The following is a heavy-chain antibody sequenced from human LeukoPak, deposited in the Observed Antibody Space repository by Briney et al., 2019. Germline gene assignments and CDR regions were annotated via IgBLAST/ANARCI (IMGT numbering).Heavy chain of an antibody. CDR2: INPSGGST. CDR1: GYTFTSYY. J-gene: IGHJ5*02. D-gene: IGHD5-18*01. Sequence: GASVKVSCKASGYTFTSYYMHWVRQAPGQGLEWMGIINPSGGSTSYAQKFQGRVTMTRDMSTSTVYMELSSLRSEDTAVYYCARDRGYSYVSHEKVRAGYNWFDPWGQGTLVTVSS. CDR3: ARDRGYSYVSHEKVRAGYNWFDP. V-gene: IGHV1-46*01.